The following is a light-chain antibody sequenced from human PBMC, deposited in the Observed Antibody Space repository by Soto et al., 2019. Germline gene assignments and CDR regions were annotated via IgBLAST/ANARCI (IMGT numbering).Light chain of an antibody. CDR1: QSVAS. V-gene: IGKV3-15*01. CDR2: DAS. CDR3: QQCDSWPFT. Sequence: EIVMTQSPATLSVSPGERATLTCRASQSVASLAWYQQKPGQAPRLLIWDASNRVTGIPARFSGSGSGTEFTLTVSSLQSEDFAVYYCQQCDSWPFTFGQGTKLEIK. J-gene: IGKJ2*01.